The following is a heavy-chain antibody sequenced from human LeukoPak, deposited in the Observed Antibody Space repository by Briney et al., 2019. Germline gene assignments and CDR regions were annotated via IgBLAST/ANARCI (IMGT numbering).Heavy chain of an antibody. J-gene: IGHJ5*02. V-gene: IGHV3-23*01. CDR3: AKDPRLTTPRNNWFDP. CDR1: GFTFSNYA. CDR2: ISGSGGST. Sequence: GGSLRLSCAASGFTFSNYAMSWVRQAPGKGLEWVSAISGSGGSTYYADSVKGRFTISRDNSKNTLYLQMNSLRAEDTAVYYCAKDPRLTTPRNNWFDPWGQGTLVTVSS.